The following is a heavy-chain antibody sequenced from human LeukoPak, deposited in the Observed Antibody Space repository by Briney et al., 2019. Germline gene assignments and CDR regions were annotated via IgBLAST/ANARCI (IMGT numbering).Heavy chain of an antibody. CDR2: ISGSGGST. D-gene: IGHD3-3*01. J-gene: IGHJ5*02. CDR3: AKRSGYDFWRGFDP. CDR1: GFTFSSYA. Sequence: GGSLRLSCAASGFTFSSYAMRWVRQAPGKGLEWVSGISGSGGSTSYADSVKGRFTVSRDNSKNTLYLQMSSLRAEDTALYYCAKRSGYDFWRGFDPWGQGTLVIVSS. V-gene: IGHV3-23*01.